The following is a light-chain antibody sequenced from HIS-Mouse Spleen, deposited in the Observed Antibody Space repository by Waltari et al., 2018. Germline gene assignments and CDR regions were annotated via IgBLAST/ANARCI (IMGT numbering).Light chain of an antibody. J-gene: IGLJ1*01. CDR3: AAWDDSLNGPV. CDR2: SNN. Sequence: QSVLTQPPSASGTPGQRVPISCSGSSSNIGGNTVNWYQQLPGTAPKLLIYSNNQRPSGVPDRFSGSKSGTSASLAISGLQSEDEADYYCAAWDDSLNGPVFGTGTKVTVL. V-gene: IGLV1-44*01. CDR1: SSNIGGNT.